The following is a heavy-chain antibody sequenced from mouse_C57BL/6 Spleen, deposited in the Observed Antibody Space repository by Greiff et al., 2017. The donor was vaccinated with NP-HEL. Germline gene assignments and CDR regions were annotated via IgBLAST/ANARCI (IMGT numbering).Heavy chain of an antibody. CDR2: IYPGGGYT. J-gene: IGHJ1*03. V-gene: IGHV1-63*01. CDR3: ARRDSNWYFDV. D-gene: IGHD2-5*01. CDR1: GYTFTNYW. Sequence: QVQLQQSGAELVRPGTSVMMSCKASGYTFTNYWIGWAKQRPGHGLEWIGDIYPGGGYTNYNEKFKGKATLTADKSSSTAYMQFSSLTSEDSAIYYCARRDSNWYFDVWGTGTTVTVSS.